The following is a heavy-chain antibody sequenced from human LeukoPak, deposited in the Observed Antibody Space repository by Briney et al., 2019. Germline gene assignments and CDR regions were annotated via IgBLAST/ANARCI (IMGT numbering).Heavy chain of an antibody. J-gene: IGHJ6*03. V-gene: IGHV1-18*01. CDR1: GYTFTSYG. CDR2: ISAYNGNT. CDR3: AIWSLSDKYSRQYYYMDV. D-gene: IGHD4-11*01. Sequence: GASVKVSCKASGYTFTSYGISWVRQAPGQGLEWMGWISAYNGNTNYAQKLQGGVTMTTDTSTSTAYMELRSLRSEDTAVYYCAIWSLSDKYSRQYYYMDVWGKGTTVTISS.